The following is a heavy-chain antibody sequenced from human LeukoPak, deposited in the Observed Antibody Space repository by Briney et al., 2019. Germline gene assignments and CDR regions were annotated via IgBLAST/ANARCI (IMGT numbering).Heavy chain of an antibody. J-gene: IGHJ4*02. Sequence: WASVKVSCKASGGTFSSYAISWVRQAPGQGLEWMGGIIPIFGTANYAQKFQGRVTITADESTSTAYMELSSLRSEDTAVYYCARATDDYGDYEPDFWGQGTLVTVSS. CDR3: ARATDDYGDYEPDF. D-gene: IGHD4-17*01. CDR1: GGTFSSYA. V-gene: IGHV1-69*13. CDR2: IIPIFGTA.